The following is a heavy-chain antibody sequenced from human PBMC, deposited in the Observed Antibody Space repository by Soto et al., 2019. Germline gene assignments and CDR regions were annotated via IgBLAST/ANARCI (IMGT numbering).Heavy chain of an antibody. CDR1: GFTINNPW. D-gene: IGHD2-15*01. J-gene: IGHJ4*02. V-gene: IGHV3-15*01. CDR3: ITTCSATPARCYLDL. CDR2: INSKGNGGTG. Sequence: GGSLRLSCAASGFTINNPWMSWVRQAPGKGLAWVGRINSKGNGGTGDYAAPVRGRFAISRDDSKNMLYLQMISLKTTDTAWFYCITTCSATPARCYLDLWGEGTQVTVCS.